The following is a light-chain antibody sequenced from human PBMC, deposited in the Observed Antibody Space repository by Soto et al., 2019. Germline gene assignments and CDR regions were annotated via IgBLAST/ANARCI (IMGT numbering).Light chain of an antibody. CDR2: EVT. V-gene: IGLV2-14*01. Sequence: QSVLAQPSSVSGSPEQSITISCTGTSTDVGGYNYVSWCQHHSGKAPKLLIYEVTNRPSGISDRFSGSKSVNTASLTISGLQAEDESDYYCGSYSSTDTPFVFGTGTKVTVL. CDR1: STDVGGYNY. CDR3: GSYSSTDTPFV. J-gene: IGLJ1*01.